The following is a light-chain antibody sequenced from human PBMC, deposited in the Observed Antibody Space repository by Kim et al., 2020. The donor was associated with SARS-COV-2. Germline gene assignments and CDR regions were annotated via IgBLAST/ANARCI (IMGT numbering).Light chain of an antibody. CDR1: TSNFRNNY. CDR3: GTWDTSLSAWV. J-gene: IGLJ3*02. V-gene: IGLV1-51*01. CDR2: DND. Sequence: QSVLTQPPSVSAAPGQKVTISCSGSTSNFRNNYVSWYQQPPGTAPTLLIYDNDNRPSGIPDRFSGSTSGTSATLGITGLQTGDEADYYCGTWDTSLSAWVFGGGTQLTVL.